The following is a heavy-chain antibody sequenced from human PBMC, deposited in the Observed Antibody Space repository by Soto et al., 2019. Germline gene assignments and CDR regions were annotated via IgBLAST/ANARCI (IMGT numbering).Heavy chain of an antibody. Sequence: QVQLVESGGGAVQPGRSLRLSCATSGFRFRYRGMHWIRQARDKRLEWVASISHDGEYTYYADPVKGRFTVSRDNSKHTLSLQMYSLKTADTALYYCVRGTATTGTSIHVDQLGRGAQVTVSP. V-gene: IGHV3-30*03. CDR1: GFRFRYRG. D-gene: IGHD1-7*01. CDR2: ISHDGEYT. J-gene: IGHJ4*02. CDR3: VRGTATTGTSIHVDQ.